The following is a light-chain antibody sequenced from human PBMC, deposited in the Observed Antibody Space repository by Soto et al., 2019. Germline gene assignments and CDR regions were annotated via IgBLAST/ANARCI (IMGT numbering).Light chain of an antibody. J-gene: IGLJ2*01. CDR3: AAWDDSLSGLV. Sequence: QSVLTQPPSASGTPXQRVTXXCSGSSSNIGSNYVYWYQQLPGTAPKLLIYRNNQRPSGVPDRFSGSKSGTSASLAISGLRSEDEADYYCAAWDDSLSGLVFGGGTKLTVL. CDR1: SSNIGSNY. CDR2: RNN. V-gene: IGLV1-47*01.